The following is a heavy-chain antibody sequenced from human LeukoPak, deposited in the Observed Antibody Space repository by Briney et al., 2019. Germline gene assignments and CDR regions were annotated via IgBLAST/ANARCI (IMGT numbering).Heavy chain of an antibody. CDR2: IYYRAST. Sequence: SETLSPPCTVSGGSISSGACYWRWIRQHPGRGLEWLGYIYYRASTYYNPSLRSRLTISVDTSKTQFSLKLSSVTAADTAVYYCARTNYGASYDAFDIWGQGTLVTVSS. CDR1: GGSISSGACY. J-gene: IGHJ3*02. V-gene: IGHV4-31*03. D-gene: IGHD4-17*01. CDR3: ARTNYGASYDAFDI.